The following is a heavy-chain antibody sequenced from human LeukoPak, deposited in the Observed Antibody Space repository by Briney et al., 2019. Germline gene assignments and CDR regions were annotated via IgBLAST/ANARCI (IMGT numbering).Heavy chain of an antibody. J-gene: IGHJ5*02. CDR3: ARDSNYDILTGSKGEFDP. D-gene: IGHD3-9*01. CDR1: GGTFSSYA. V-gene: IGHV1-69*13. Sequence: SVKVSCKASGGTFSSYAISWVRQAPGPGLEWMGWIIPIFVTANYAQKFQGRVTITADESTSTAYMALSSLRSEDTAVYYCARDSNYDILTGSKGEFDPWGQGTLVTVSS. CDR2: IIPIFVTA.